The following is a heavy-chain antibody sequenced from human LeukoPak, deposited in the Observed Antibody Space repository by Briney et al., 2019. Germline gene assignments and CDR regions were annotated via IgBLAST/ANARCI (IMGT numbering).Heavy chain of an antibody. CDR3: ARAPRPVVLVPAARGHPFDY. J-gene: IGHJ4*02. CDR2: ISYDGSNK. V-gene: IGHV3-30-3*01. D-gene: IGHD2-2*01. CDR1: GFTFSSYA. Sequence: GSLRLSCAASGFTFSSYAMHWVRQAPGKGLEWVAVISYDGSNKYYADSVKGRFTISRDNSKNTLYLQMNSLRAEDTAVYYCARAPRPVVLVPAARGHPFDYWGQGTLVTVSS.